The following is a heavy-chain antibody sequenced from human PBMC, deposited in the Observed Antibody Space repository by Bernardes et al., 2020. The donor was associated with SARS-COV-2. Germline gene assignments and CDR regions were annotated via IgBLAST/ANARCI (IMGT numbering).Heavy chain of an antibody. CDR1: GGSFSGYY. J-gene: IGHJ6*02. V-gene: IGHV4-34*01. Sequence: SETLSLTCAVYGGSFSGYYWSWIRQPPGKGLEWIGEINHSGSTNYNPSLKSRVTISVDTSKNQFSLKLSSVTAADTAVYYCARGRRETGPLRRRCSGGSCRHADSPGNTNNYYYYGMDVWGQGTTVTVSS. D-gene: IGHD2-15*01. CDR3: ARGRRETGPLRRRCSGGSCRHADSPGNTNNYYYYGMDV. CDR2: INHSGST.